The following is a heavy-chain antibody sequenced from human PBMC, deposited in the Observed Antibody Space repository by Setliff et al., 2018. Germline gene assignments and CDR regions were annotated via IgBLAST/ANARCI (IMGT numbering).Heavy chain of an antibody. CDR3: AKAGGRGVILSAFDY. CDR1: GFTFSSYG. D-gene: IGHD3-10*01. V-gene: IGHV3-30*02. Sequence: GGSLRLSCAASGFTFSSYGMHWVRQAPGKGLEWVAFIRYDGSNKYYADSVKGRFTISRDNSKNTLYLQMNSLRAEDTAVYYCAKAGGRGVILSAFDYWGQGTLVTVSS. CDR2: IRYDGSNK. J-gene: IGHJ4*02.